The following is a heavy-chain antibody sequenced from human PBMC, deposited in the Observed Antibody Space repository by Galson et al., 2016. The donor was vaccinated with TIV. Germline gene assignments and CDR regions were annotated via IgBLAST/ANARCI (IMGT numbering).Heavy chain of an antibody. J-gene: IGHJ4*02. V-gene: IGHV3-23*01. D-gene: IGHD3-22*01. CDR2: ISAGGGRT. CDR1: GFTFSSFA. CDR3: AKKDSSGFDYVRRFDF. Sequence: SLRLSCAASGFTFSSFAMTWVRQAPGKGLEWVSRISAGGGRTDYADSVKGRFTISRDNPKNTLYLQMSSLRADDTAVYFCAKKDSSGFDYVRRFDFWGQGTLPTVSS.